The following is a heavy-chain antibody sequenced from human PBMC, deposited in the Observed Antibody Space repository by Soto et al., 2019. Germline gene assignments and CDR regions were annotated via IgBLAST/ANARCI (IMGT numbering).Heavy chain of an antibody. CDR3: ASGDHDYSNSGWFDP. V-gene: IGHV1-3*01. CDR1: GYTFTSYA. D-gene: IGHD4-4*01. Sequence: ASVKVSCKASGYTFTSYAMHWERQAPGQGLEWMGWINAGNGNTKYSQKFQGRVTITRDTSASTAYMELSSLRSEDTAVYYCASGDHDYSNSGWFDPWGQGTLVTVSS. CDR2: INAGNGNT. J-gene: IGHJ5*02.